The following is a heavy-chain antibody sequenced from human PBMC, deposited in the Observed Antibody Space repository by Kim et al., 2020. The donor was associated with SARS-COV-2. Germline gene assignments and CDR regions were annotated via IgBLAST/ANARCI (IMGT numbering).Heavy chain of an antibody. D-gene: IGHD3-22*01. Sequence: SETLSLTCVVSGASISSSSCWGWVRQPPGKGLEWIGEVDHSGTTSYNVSLKNRVSILVDKSKNQFSLRLTSVSAADTAVYYCARGVSSAWTLRAWFDPWGQGTLVTVS. CDR3: ARGVSSAWTLRAWFDP. J-gene: IGHJ5*02. V-gene: IGHV4-4*02. CDR1: GASISSSSC. CDR2: VDHSGTT.